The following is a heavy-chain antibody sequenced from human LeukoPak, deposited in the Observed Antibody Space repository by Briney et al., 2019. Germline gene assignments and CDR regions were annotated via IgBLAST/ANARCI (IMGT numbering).Heavy chain of an antibody. J-gene: IGHJ4*02. D-gene: IGHD6-13*01. Sequence: SETLSLTCAVYGGSFSGYYWSWIRQPPGKGLEWIGEINHSGSTNYNPSLKSRVTISVDTSKNQFSLKLSSVTAADTAVYYCARQRRRYSSSWYGSFDYWGQGTLVTVSS. V-gene: IGHV4-34*01. CDR3: ARQRRRYSSSWYGSFDY. CDR1: GGSFSGYY. CDR2: INHSGST.